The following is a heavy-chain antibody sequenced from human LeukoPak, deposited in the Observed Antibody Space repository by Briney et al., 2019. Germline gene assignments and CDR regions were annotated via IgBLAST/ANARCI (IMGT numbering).Heavy chain of an antibody. D-gene: IGHD3-22*01. V-gene: IGHV1-58*01. J-gene: IGHJ3*01. Sequence: SVKVSCKASGFTFTSSAVQWVRQARGQRLEWIGWIFVGSGYTNYAQKFQERVTITRDMATSLVYMELSSVRSEDTAVYYCAAEAAYYYDSRDAFDVWGQGTMVTVSS. CDR3: AAEAAYYYDSRDAFDV. CDR1: GFTFTSSA. CDR2: IFVGSGYT.